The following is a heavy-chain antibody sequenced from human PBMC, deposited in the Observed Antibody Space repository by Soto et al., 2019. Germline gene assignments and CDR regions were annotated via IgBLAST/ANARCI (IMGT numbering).Heavy chain of an antibody. J-gene: IGHJ4*02. CDR1: GFVFKDSS. CDR3: TRLISAAHDY. V-gene: IGHV3-73*01. CDR2: IRDRAFSYAT. Sequence: EVLLVESGGGLVQPGGSLKLSCAASGFVFKDSSIHWVRQASGKGLEWVCRIRDRAFSYATAYAASVKGRFTISRDDSTNTAYLQMNSLKTEDTAIYYSTRLISAAHDYLGQGTLVSVSS. D-gene: IGHD3-10*01.